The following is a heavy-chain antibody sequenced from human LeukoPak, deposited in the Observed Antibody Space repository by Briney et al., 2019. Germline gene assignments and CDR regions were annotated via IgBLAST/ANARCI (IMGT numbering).Heavy chain of an antibody. V-gene: IGHV4-59*01. J-gene: IGHJ2*01. CDR1: GGSISSYY. CDR2: IYYSGST. D-gene: IGHD3-16*01. Sequence: SEILSLTCTVSGGSISSYYWSWIRQPPGKGLEWIGYIYYSGSTNYNPSLESRVTISVDTSKNQFSLKLSSVTAADTAVYYCARDSEGLRYFDLWGRGTLVTVSS. CDR3: ARDSEGLRYFDL.